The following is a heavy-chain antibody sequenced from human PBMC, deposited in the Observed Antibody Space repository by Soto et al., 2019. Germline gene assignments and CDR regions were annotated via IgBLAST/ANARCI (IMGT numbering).Heavy chain of an antibody. CDR1: GGSISSGGYC. Sequence: SETLSLTCTVSGGSISSGGYCWSWIRQHPGRGLEWIGYIYYSGSTYYNPSLKSRVTISVDTSKNQFSLKLSSVIAADTAVYYCARDSRNEQQLVNWFDPWGQGTLVTVSS. V-gene: IGHV4-31*03. J-gene: IGHJ5*02. CDR2: IYYSGST. CDR3: ARDSRNEQQLVNWFDP. D-gene: IGHD6-13*01.